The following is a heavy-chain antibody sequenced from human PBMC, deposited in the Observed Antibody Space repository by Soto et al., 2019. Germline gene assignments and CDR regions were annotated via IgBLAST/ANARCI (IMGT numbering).Heavy chain of an antibody. D-gene: IGHD6-13*01. CDR2: IIPIFGTA. CDR3: AKDLRDSSSWYYFDY. V-gene: IGHV1-69*13. Sequence: SVKVSCKASGGTFSSYAISWVRQAPGQGLEWMGGIIPIFGTANYAQKFQGRVTITADESTSTAYMELSSLRSEDTAVYYCAKDLRDSSSWYYFDYWGQGTLVTVSS. J-gene: IGHJ4*02. CDR1: GGTFSSYA.